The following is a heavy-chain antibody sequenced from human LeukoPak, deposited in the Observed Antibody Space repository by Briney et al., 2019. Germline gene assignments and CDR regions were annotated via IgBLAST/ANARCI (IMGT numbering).Heavy chain of an antibody. CDR3: ARHGGYTWNDIYFDR. V-gene: IGHV5-51*01. J-gene: IGHJ5*02. Sequence: GASLQISCQGSGSPFTSWWSGWVRQLPGKGLEWMGINYPGNSDTRNSPSFQGQVTISADRSISTAYLQWSSLTASDTAIYYCARHGGYTWNDIYFDRWGQGTLVTVSS. D-gene: IGHD1-1*01. CDR2: NYPGNSDT. CDR1: GSPFTSWW.